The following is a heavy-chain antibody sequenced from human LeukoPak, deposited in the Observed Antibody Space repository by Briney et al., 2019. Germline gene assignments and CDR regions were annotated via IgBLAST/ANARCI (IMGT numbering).Heavy chain of an antibody. CDR2: INTSGST. D-gene: IGHD2-15*01. Sequence: KPSETLSLTCTVSGGSISSSSYYWSWIRQPAGKGLEWIGRINTSGSTDYNPSLESRVTISVDTSKNQFSLKVNSVTAADTAVYYCARGRDTVSTPFDYWGQGTLVTVSS. V-gene: IGHV4-61*02. J-gene: IGHJ4*02. CDR1: GGSISSSSYY. CDR3: ARGRDTVSTPFDY.